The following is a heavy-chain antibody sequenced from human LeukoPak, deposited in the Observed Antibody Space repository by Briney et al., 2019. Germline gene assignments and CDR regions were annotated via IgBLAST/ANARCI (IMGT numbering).Heavy chain of an antibody. CDR1: GFTVSSYA. Sequence: GGSLRLSCAAPGFTVSSYAMSWVRQTPGKGLEWVSAISGSSGSTYYADSVKGRFTISGDNSKNTLYLQMNSLRAEDTAVYYCANLGSGSAKSFDYWGQGTLVTVSS. D-gene: IGHD3-10*01. CDR2: ISGSSGST. V-gene: IGHV3-23*01. CDR3: ANLGSGSAKSFDY. J-gene: IGHJ4*02.